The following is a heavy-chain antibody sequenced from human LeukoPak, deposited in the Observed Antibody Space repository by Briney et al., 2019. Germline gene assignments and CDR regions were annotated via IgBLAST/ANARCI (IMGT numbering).Heavy chain of an antibody. CDR1: GFTFSSYG. CDR2: ISYDGSNK. D-gene: IGHD2-21*01. V-gene: IGHV3-30*18. J-gene: IGHJ4*02. Sequence: GGSLRLSCAASGFTFSSYGMHWVRQAPGKGLEWVAVISYDGSNKYYADSVKGRFTISRDSSKNTLYLQMNSLRAEDTAVYYCAKDLGAIDQYYYFDYWGQGTLVTVSS. CDR3: AKDLGAIDQYYYFDY.